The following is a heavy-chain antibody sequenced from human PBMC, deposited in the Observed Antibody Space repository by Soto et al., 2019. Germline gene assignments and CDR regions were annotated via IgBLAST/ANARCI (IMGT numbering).Heavy chain of an antibody. CDR2: IIPIFGTA. Sequence: GASVKVSCKASGGTFSSYAISWVRQAPGQGLEWMGGIIPIFGTANYAQKFQGRVTITADESTSTAYMELSSLRSEDTAVYYCARDDIVVVVAATPGYGMDVRGQGTTVTVSS. J-gene: IGHJ6*02. D-gene: IGHD2-15*01. CDR3: ARDDIVVVVAATPGYGMDV. CDR1: GGTFSSYA. V-gene: IGHV1-69*13.